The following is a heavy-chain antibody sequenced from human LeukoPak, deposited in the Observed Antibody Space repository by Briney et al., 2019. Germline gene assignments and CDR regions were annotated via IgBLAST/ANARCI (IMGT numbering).Heavy chain of an antibody. V-gene: IGHV1-24*01. CDR1: GFTFTSSA. D-gene: IGHD6-13*01. CDR3: AIPGGSSRDFDY. J-gene: IGHJ4*02. CDR2: FDPEDGET. Sequence: ASVKVSCKASGFTFTSSAVHWVRQAPGKGLEWMGGFDPEDGETIYAQKFQGRVTMTEDTSTDTAYMELSSLRSEDTAVYYCAIPGGSSRDFDYWGQGTLVTVSS.